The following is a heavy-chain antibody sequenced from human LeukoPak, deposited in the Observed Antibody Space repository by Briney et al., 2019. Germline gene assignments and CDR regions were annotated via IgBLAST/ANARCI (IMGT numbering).Heavy chain of an antibody. CDR3: ARVIAVAGPYYYGMDV. D-gene: IGHD6-19*01. CDR2: INPISGGT. V-gene: IGHV1-2*02. CDR1: GYTFTGYY. J-gene: IGHJ6*02. Sequence: ASVKVSCKASGYTFTGYYMHWVRQAPGQGLEWMGWINPISGGTNYAQKFQGRVTMTRDTSISTAYMELSRLRSDDTAVYYCARVIAVAGPYYYGMDVWGQGTTVTVSS.